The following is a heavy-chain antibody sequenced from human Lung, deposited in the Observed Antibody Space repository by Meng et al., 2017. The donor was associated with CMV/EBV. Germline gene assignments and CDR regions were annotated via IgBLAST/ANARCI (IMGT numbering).Heavy chain of an antibody. CDR1: GYSFSSGCYY. V-gene: IGHV4-30-4*01. CDR2: MDYRGST. D-gene: IGHD2-2*01. CDR3: ARGELLWDY. J-gene: IGHJ4*02. Sequence: QGQALGTRARMLKPSRTLSLTCTAPGYSFSSGCYYWSWIRQPPGKGMEWIGYMDYRGSTFYNPSLKSRVTISVDTYKNKFSLKLSSVIAADTAVYFCARGELLWDYWGQGTLVTVSS.